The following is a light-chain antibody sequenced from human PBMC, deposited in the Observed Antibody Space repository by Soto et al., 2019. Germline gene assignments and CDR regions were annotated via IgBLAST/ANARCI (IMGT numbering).Light chain of an antibody. CDR1: SSDVGGYNY. Sequence: QSALTQPASVSGSPGQSITISCTGTSSDVGGYNYVSWYQQHPGKAPKVMIYDVTNRPSGVSSRFSGSKSGNTASLTISGLQAEDEADYYCSSYTSSSTVVFGGGTQLTVL. J-gene: IGLJ2*01. V-gene: IGLV2-14*01. CDR3: SSYTSSSTVV. CDR2: DVT.